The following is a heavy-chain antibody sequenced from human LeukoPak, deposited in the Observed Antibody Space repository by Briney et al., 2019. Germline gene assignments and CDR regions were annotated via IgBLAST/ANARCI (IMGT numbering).Heavy chain of an antibody. D-gene: IGHD6-13*01. CDR3: ARVAQAAAGSYYYYYGMDV. Sequence: ASVKVSCKASGYTFTGYYMHWVRQAPGQGLEWMGWINHNSGGTNYAQKFQGRVTMTRDTSISTAYMELSRLRSDDTAVYYCARVAQAAAGSYYYYYGMDVWGQGTTVTVSS. V-gene: IGHV1-2*02. CDR2: INHNSGGT. CDR1: GYTFTGYY. J-gene: IGHJ6*02.